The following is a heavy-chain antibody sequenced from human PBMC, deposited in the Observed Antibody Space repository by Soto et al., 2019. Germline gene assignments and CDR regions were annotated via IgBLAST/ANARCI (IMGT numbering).Heavy chain of an antibody. CDR3: ARDRGPGSGYYPYWFDP. D-gene: IGHD3-22*01. CDR1: GGTFSSYA. Sequence: QVQLVQSGAEVKKPGSSVKVSCKASGGTFSSYAITWVRQAPGQGLEWMGGIIPIFGTANYAQKFQARVTILADESTSTAYRELRSLSSEDTAVYYCARDRGPGSGYYPYWFDPWGQGPLVTVSS. CDR2: IIPIFGTA. J-gene: IGHJ5*02. V-gene: IGHV1-69*12.